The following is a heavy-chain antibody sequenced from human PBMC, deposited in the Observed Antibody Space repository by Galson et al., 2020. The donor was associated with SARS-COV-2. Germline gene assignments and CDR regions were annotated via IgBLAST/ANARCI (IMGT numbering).Heavy chain of an antibody. V-gene: IGHV3-23*01. Sequence: GGSLRLSCAASGFTFSSYAMSWVRQAPGKGLEWVSAISGSGGSTYYADSVRGRFTISRDNSKNTLYLQMNSLRAEDTAVYYCAKDYDGSGSYSDAFDIWGQGTMVTVSS. CDR3: AKDYDGSGSYSDAFDI. J-gene: IGHJ3*02. CDR1: GFTFSSYA. D-gene: IGHD3-10*01. CDR2: ISGSGGST.